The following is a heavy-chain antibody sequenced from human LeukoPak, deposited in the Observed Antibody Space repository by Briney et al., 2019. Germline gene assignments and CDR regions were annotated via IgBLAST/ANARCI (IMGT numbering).Heavy chain of an antibody. D-gene: IGHD3-22*01. V-gene: IGHV4-39*07. CDR3: ARELRESSGFLCYFDY. CDR2: IYYSGST. J-gene: IGHJ4*02. CDR1: GGSISSSSYY. Sequence: SETLSLTCTVSGGSISSSSYYWGWIRQPPGKGLEWIGSIYYSGSTYYNPSLKSRVTISVDTSKNQFSLKLSSVTAADTAVYYCARELRESSGFLCYFDYWGQGTLVTVSS.